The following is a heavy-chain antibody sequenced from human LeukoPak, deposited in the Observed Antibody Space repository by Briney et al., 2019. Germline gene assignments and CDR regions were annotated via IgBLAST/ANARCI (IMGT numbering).Heavy chain of an antibody. V-gene: IGHV1-8*01. CDR1: GYTITSYD. Sequence: ASVKVSCKASGYTITSYDINWGRQATGEGLEWMGWMNSNSGRTGYAQNFQGRITITRNTSISTAYMELSSLRSEDTAAYYCTRETSSRYFDYWGQGTLVTVSS. J-gene: IGHJ4*02. CDR3: TRETSSRYFDY. CDR2: MNSNSGRT.